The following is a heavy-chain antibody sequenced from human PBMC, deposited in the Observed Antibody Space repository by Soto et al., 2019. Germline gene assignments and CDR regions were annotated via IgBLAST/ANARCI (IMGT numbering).Heavy chain of an antibody. V-gene: IGHV5-51*01. Sequence: GECLKMYCAGSGYNFAGYGIAWVRQMPGKGLEFMGIIYRSDSDTTYRPSFQGKVTISADKSISYAYLQWSSLRASDTAMYYCARGGLLTRTFHXWGQATPVTVSX. D-gene: IGHD1-20*01. CDR1: GYNFAGYG. CDR3: ARGGLLTRTFHX. CDR2: IYRSDSDT. J-gene: IGHJ4*02.